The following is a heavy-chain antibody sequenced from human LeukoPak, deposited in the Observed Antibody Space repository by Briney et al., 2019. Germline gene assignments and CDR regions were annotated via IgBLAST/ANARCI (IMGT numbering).Heavy chain of an antibody. V-gene: IGHV3-30*18. Sequence: PGGSLRLSCAASGFTISSYGMHLVRQATGKGPEWVAVISYDGSNKYYADSVKGRFTISRDNSKNTLYLQMNSLRAEDTAVYYCAKDRVDIVATTFDYWGQGTLVTVSS. J-gene: IGHJ4*02. CDR2: ISYDGSNK. CDR3: AKDRVDIVATTFDY. CDR1: GFTISSYG. D-gene: IGHD5-12*01.